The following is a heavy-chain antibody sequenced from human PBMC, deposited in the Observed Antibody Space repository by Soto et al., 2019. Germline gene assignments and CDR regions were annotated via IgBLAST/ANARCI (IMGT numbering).Heavy chain of an antibody. D-gene: IGHD3-10*01. CDR3: ARQTRAPES. V-gene: IGHV3-7*03. CDR2: IKQDGSDK. CDR1: GFTFSSYW. J-gene: IGHJ4*02. Sequence: EVQLVESGGGLVQPGGSLRLSCAASGFTFSSYWMTWVRQAPGNGLECVANIKQDGSDKYYVDSVKGRFTISRDNAKNSLYLQMNSLRVEDTAVYYCARQTRAPESWGQGTLVTVSS.